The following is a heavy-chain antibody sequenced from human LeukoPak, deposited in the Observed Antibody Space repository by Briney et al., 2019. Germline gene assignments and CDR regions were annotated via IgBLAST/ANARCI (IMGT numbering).Heavy chain of an antibody. V-gene: IGHV3-30*04. CDR3: ARDRGLVVINLCFDY. CDR2: ISYDGSNK. Sequence: GRSLRLSCAASGFTFSSYAMHWVRQAPGKGLEWVAVISYDGSNKYYADSVKGRFTISRDNSKNTLYLQMNSLRAEDTAVYYCARDRGLVVINLCFDYWGQGTLVTVSS. CDR1: GFTFSSYA. D-gene: IGHD3-22*01. J-gene: IGHJ4*02.